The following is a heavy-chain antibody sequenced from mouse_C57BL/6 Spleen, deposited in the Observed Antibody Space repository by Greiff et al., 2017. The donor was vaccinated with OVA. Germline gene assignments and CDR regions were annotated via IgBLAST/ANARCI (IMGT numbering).Heavy chain of an antibody. D-gene: IGHD1-1*01. CDR1: GYTFTSYW. CDR2: IHPNSGST. V-gene: IGHV1-64*01. CDR3: ARFSDYYGSSWFAY. Sequence: QVQLQQPGAELVKPGASVKLSCKASGYTFTSYWMHWVKQRPGQGLEWIGMIHPNSGSTNYNEKFKSKATLTVDKSSSTAYMQLSSLTSEDSAVYYCARFSDYYGSSWFAYWGQGTLVTVSA. J-gene: IGHJ3*01.